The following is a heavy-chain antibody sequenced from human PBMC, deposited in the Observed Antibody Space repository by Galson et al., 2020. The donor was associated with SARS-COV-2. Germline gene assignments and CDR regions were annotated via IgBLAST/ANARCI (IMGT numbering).Heavy chain of an antibody. V-gene: IGHV4-39*01. CDR1: GGSISSNNYY. CDR3: ARLYCSSTSCYLPGWIDP. CDR2: IYYSGRT. J-gene: IGHJ5*02. D-gene: IGHD2-2*01. Sequence: SETLSLTCTVSGGSISSNNYYWGWIRQPPGKGLEWIGIIYYSGRTDYNPSLKSRVTIFVDTSKNQFSLKLSSVTAADTALYYCARLYCSSTSCYLPGWIDPLGQGTLVTVSS.